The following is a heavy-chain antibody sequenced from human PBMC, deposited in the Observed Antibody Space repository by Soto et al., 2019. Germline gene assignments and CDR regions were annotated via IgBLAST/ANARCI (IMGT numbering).Heavy chain of an antibody. CDR1: GFTFSSYN. CDR2: ISSSGGST. J-gene: IGHJ4*02. V-gene: IGHV3-23*01. CDR3: AKGWGEF. Sequence: EVQLLESGGGLVQPGGSLRLSCAASGFTFSSYNMSWVRQGPGKGLEWVSGISSSGGSTVYADSVKGRFTISRDNFKKTLYLQMNSLRAEDTAVYYCAKGWGEFWGQGTPVTVSS. D-gene: IGHD7-27*01.